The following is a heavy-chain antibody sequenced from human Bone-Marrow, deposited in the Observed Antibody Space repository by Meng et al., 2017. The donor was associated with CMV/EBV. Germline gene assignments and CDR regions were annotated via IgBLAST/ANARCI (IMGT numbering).Heavy chain of an antibody. V-gene: IGHV1-46*01. CDR3: ARAVLPFDETYSTSSGRDC. D-gene: IGHD6-6*01. J-gene: IGHJ4*02. CDR1: GGTFSSYA. Sequence: ASVKVSCKASGGTFSSYAISWVRQAPGQGLEWMGIINPSGGSTSYAQKFQGRVAITRDTSTSTVYMELSSLKSGDTAVYYCARAVLPFDETYSTSSGRDCWGQGTLVTVSS. CDR2: INPSGGST.